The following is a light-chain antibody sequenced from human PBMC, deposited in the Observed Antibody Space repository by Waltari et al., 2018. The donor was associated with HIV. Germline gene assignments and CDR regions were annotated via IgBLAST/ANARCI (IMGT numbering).Light chain of an antibody. Sequence: EIVMKQSPATLSVSPGERATLSCRARQCVSSNLAWYQQKPGQAPRLLIYGASPSATGIRARFSGSVSGTEFTLTISSLQSEDFAVYFCQQYNNWPPLTFGGGTKVEIK. J-gene: IGKJ4*01. CDR3: QQYNNWPPLT. CDR2: GAS. CDR1: QCVSSN. V-gene: IGKV3-15*01.